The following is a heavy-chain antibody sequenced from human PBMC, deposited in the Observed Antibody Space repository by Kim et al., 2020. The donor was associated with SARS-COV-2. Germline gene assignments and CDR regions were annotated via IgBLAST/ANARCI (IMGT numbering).Heavy chain of an antibody. V-gene: IGHV4-61*01. J-gene: IGHJ3*02. D-gene: IGHD3-22*01. Sequence: SETLSLTCTVSGGSVSSGSYYWSWIRQPPGKGLEWIGYIYYSGSTNYNPSLKSRVTISVDTSKNQFSLKLSSVTAADTAVYYCARVGTYYYDSSGYPKGSVDAFDIWGQGTMVTVSS. CDR1: GGSVSSGSYY. CDR2: IYYSGST. CDR3: ARVGTYYYDSSGYPKGSVDAFDI.